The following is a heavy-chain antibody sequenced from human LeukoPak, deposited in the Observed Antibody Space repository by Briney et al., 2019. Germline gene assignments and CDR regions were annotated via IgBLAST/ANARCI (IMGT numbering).Heavy chain of an antibody. CDR3: ARGSNYGSFDY. CDR1: GHTFTDYF. J-gene: IGHJ4*02. D-gene: IGHD5-18*01. Sequence: ASVKVSCKASGHTFTDYFMHWVRQVPGQGLEWMGWLEPNSGATNYAQIFQGRVTMTRDTSISTAYMELTRLRSDDTAVYFCARGSNYGSFDYWGQGTLVTVSS. CDR2: LEPNSGAT. V-gene: IGHV1-2*02.